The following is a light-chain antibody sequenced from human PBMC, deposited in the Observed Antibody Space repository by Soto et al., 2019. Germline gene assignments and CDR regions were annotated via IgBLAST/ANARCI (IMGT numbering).Light chain of an antibody. CDR1: KSISTY. CDR3: QQNYKTPYT. V-gene: IGKV1-39*01. Sequence: DIQMTQSPSSLSASVGDRVTITCRASKSISTYLNWYQHKPGKAPNVLIYAASSLQSGVPSRFSGSGSGTDFTLTINSLQPDDSASYYCQQNYKTPYTFGEGTKLEIK. CDR2: AAS. J-gene: IGKJ2*01.